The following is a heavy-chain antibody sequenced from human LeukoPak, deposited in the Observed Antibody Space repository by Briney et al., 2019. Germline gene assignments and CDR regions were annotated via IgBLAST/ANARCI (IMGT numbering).Heavy chain of an antibody. CDR3: ARPNYDFWSGYSPAFDY. CDR2: ISSSGSTI. CDR1: GFTFSDYY. D-gene: IGHD3-3*01. V-gene: IGHV3-11*04. Sequence: PGRSLRLSCAASGFTFSDYYMSWIRQAPGKGLEWVSYISSSGSTIYYADSVKGRFTISRDNAKNSLYLQMNSLRAEDTAVYYCARPNYDFWSGYSPAFDYWGQGTLVTVSS. J-gene: IGHJ4*02.